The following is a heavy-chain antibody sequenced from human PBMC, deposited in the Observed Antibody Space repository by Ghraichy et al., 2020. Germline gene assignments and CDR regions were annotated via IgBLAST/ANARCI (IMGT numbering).Heavy chain of an antibody. Sequence: QTLSLTCAISGDSVSSNSAAWNWIRQSPSRGLEWLGRTYYRSKWYNDYAVSVKSRITINPDTSKNQFSLQLNSVTPEDTAVYYCAREGFTMVQGTHDYYYGMDVWGQGTTVTVSS. CDR2: TYYRSKWYN. D-gene: IGHD3-10*01. V-gene: IGHV6-1*01. CDR3: AREGFTMVQGTHDYYYGMDV. J-gene: IGHJ6*02. CDR1: GDSVSSNSAA.